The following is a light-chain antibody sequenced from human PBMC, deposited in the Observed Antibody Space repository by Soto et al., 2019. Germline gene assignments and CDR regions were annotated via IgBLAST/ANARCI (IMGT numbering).Light chain of an antibody. J-gene: IGKJ1*01. CDR2: LGS. CDR1: QSLLHSNGYNY. V-gene: IGKV2-28*01. CDR3: MQALQTPWT. Sequence: DIVMTQSPLPLPVTPGEPASISCRSSQSLLHSNGYNYLDWYLQKPAQSPQLLIYLGSNRASGVPDRFSGSGSGTDSTLKISRVEAEDVGVYYCMQALQTPWTFGQGTKVEIK.